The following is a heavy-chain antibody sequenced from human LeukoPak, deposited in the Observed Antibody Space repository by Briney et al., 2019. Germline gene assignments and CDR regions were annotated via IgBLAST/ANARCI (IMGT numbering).Heavy chain of an antibody. D-gene: IGHD3-10*01. CDR2: ISSSGNTI. CDR3: ARDRGSGSYPFDY. J-gene: IGHJ4*02. Sequence: SGGSLRLSCAASGFTFSSYEMNWVRQAPGKGLEWVSYISSSGNTIYYADSVKGRSTISRDNAKNSLYLQMNSLRDEDTAVYYCARDRGSGSYPFDYWGQGTLVTVSS. V-gene: IGHV3-48*03. CDR1: GFTFSSYE.